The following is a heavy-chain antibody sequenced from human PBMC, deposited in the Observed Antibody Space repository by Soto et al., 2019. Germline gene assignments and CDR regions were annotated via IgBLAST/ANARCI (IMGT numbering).Heavy chain of an antibody. CDR3: ARVTSYYYGMDV. CDR2: INPNSGGT. V-gene: IGHV1-2*04. J-gene: IGHJ6*02. CDR1: GYTFTGYY. Sequence: ASVKVSCKASGYTFTGYYMHWVRQAPGQGLEWMGWINPNSGGTSYAQKFQGWVTMTRDTSISTAYMELSRLRSDDTAVYYCARVTSYYYGMDVWGQGTTVTVSS.